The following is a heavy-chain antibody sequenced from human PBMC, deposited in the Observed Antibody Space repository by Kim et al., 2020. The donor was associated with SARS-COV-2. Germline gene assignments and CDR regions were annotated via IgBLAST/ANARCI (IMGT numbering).Heavy chain of an antibody. V-gene: IGHV3-9*01. CDR2: ISWNSGSI. J-gene: IGHJ6*02. D-gene: IGHD6-13*01. CDR1: GFTFDDYA. CDR3: AKSRIAAAGRYYYYGMDV. Sequence: GGSLRLSCAASGFTFDDYAMHWVRQAPGKGLEWVSGISWNSGSIGYADSVKGRFTISRDNAKNSLYLQMNSLRAEDTALYYCAKSRIAAAGRYYYYGMDVWGQGTTVTVSS.